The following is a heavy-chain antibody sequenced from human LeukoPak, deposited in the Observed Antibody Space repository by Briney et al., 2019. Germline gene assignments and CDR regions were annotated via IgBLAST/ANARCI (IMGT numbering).Heavy chain of an antibody. CDR2: INHSGST. CDR3: ARDALDYDYTWGSYRRKYYFDS. J-gene: IGHJ4*02. V-gene: IGHV4-34*01. CDR1: GGSFSGYY. Sequence: SETLSLTCAVYGGSFSGYYWSWIRQPPGKGLEWIGEINHSGSTNYNPSLKSRVTISVDTSKNQFSLRLSSVTAADTAVYYCARDALDYDYTWGSYRRKYYFDSWGQGSLVTVSS. D-gene: IGHD3-16*02.